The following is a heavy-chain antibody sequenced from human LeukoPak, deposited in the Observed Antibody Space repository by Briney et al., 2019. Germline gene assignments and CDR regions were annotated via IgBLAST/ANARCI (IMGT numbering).Heavy chain of an antibody. CDR2: ISAYNGNT. J-gene: IGHJ4*02. CDR1: GYTFASYG. Sequence: ASVKVSCKASGYTFASYGISWVRQAPGQGLEWMGWISAYNGNTNYAQKLQGRVTMTTDTSTSTAYMELRSLRSDDTAVYYCASLGSSWYNFDYWGQGTLVTVSS. V-gene: IGHV1-18*01. D-gene: IGHD6-13*01. CDR3: ASLGSSWYNFDY.